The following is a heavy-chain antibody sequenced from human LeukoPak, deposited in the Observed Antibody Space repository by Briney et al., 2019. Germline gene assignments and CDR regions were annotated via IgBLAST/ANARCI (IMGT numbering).Heavy chain of an antibody. D-gene: IGHD4-17*01. CDR3: ARHSTADDYGDYALDY. J-gene: IGHJ4*02. V-gene: IGHV4-38-2*02. CDR1: GYSISSGYY. Sequence: PSETLSLTCSVSGYSISSGYYWGWIRQPPGKGLEWIGSIYYSGSTYYNPSLKSRVTISVDTSKNQFSLKLSSVTAADTAVYYCARHSTADDYGDYALDYWGQGTLVTVSS. CDR2: IYYSGST.